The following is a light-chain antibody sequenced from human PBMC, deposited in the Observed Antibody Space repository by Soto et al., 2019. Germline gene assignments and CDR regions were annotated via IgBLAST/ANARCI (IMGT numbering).Light chain of an antibody. CDR1: ISNIGACHD. Sequence: QSLLNQPPSVSGARGQRFTISCTGSISNIGACHDVHWYQQLPGTAPKLLIYGNGNRPSGVPDRFSGSKSGNTASLTISGLHAEDEADYYRRSYTSSSTSAFGTGTKVTVL. CDR2: GNG. V-gene: IGLV1-40*01. J-gene: IGLJ1*01. CDR3: RSYTSSSTSA.